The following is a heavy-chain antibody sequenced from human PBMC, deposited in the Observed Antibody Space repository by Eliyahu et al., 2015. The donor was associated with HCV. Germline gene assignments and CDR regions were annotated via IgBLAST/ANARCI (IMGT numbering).Heavy chain of an antibody. V-gene: IGHV3-21*01. CDR1: GFTSXSYS. Sequence: EVQLVESGGGLVKPGGSLXXLSCAASGFTSXSYSMNWVRQAPGKGLEWVSSISSSSSYIYYADSVKGRFTISRDNAKNSLYLQMNSLRAEDTAVYYCASTPQTLAYCGGDCYSRPDYWGQGTLVTVSS. CDR2: ISSSSSYI. D-gene: IGHD2-21*02. J-gene: IGHJ4*02. CDR3: ASTPQTLAYCGGDCYSRPDY.